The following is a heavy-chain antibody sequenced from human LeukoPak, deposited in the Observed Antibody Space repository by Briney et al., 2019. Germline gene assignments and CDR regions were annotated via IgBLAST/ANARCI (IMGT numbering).Heavy chain of an antibody. CDR1: GYSFTSYW. CDR3: ARLSDILTYYFDY. J-gene: IGHJ4*02. V-gene: IGHV5-51*01. D-gene: IGHD3-9*01. Sequence: GESLKISFKGSGYSFTSYWIGWVRQMPGKGLEWMGIICPGDSDTRYSPSFQGQVTISADKSISTAYLQWSSLKASDTAMYYCARLSDILTYYFDYWGQGTLVTVSS. CDR2: ICPGDSDT.